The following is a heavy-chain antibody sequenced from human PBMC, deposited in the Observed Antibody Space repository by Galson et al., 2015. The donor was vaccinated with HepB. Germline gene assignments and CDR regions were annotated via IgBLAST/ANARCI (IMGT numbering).Heavy chain of an antibody. V-gene: IGHV3-23*01. Sequence: SLRLSCAASGFTFSIYAMNWVRQAPGKGLEWVSRISGSGGRTSYADSVKGRFTTSRDNSKNTLYLQMKTLRPEDTAVYFCAKDGTLNGSGSFHFDYWGQGALVTVSS. CDR3: AKDGTLNGSGSFHFDY. D-gene: IGHD3-10*01. CDR1: GFTFSIYA. CDR2: ISGSGGRT. J-gene: IGHJ4*02.